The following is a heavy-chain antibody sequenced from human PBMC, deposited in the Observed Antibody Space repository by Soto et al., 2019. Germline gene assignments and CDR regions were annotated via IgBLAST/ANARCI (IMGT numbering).Heavy chain of an antibody. J-gene: IGHJ4*02. CDR2: INPNSGGT. V-gene: IGHV1-2*04. Sequence: ASVKVSCKAPGDTFTGYYTHWVRQAPGQGLEWMGWINPNSGGTNYAQKFQGWVTMTRDTSISTAYMELSSLRSDATAVYYCARLAAAGTSFDYWGQGTLVTVSS. CDR3: ARLAAAGTSFDY. CDR1: GDTFTGYY. D-gene: IGHD6-13*01.